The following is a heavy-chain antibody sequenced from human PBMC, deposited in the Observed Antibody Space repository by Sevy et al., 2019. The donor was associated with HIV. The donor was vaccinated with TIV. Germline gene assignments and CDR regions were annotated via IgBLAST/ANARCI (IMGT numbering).Heavy chain of an antibody. J-gene: IGHJ3*02. CDR1: NGSISSYY. CDR3: ARGSYCSSTSCFVYAFDI. Sequence: LETLSLTSIVSNGSISSYYWSWIRQPPGKGLEWIGNVYYSGSTNYNPSLKSRVTISVDTSKNQFSLRLSSVTAADTAVYYCARGSYCSSTSCFVYAFDIWGQGTMVTVSS. D-gene: IGHD2-2*01. CDR2: VYYSGST. V-gene: IGHV4-59*12.